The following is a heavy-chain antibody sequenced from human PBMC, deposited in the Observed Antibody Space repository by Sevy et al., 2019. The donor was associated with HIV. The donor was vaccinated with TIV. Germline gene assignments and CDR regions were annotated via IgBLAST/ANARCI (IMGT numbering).Heavy chain of an antibody. CDR2: INHSGST. CDR3: ARYRVAGNFDY. CDR1: GGSFSGYY. D-gene: IGHD6-19*01. Sequence: SETLSLTCAVYGGSFSGYYWSWIRQPPGKGLEWIGEINHSGSTNYNPSLKSRVTISVDTSKNQFSLKLNSVTAVDTAVYYCARYRVAGNFDYWGQGTLVTVSS. V-gene: IGHV4-34*01. J-gene: IGHJ4*02.